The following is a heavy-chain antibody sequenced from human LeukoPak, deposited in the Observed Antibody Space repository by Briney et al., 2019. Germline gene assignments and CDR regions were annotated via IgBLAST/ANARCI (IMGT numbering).Heavy chain of an antibody. CDR1: GGIFSSYA. J-gene: IGHJ4*02. V-gene: IGHV1-69*04. CDR3: ARDSPPYYFDY. Sequence: GSSVYLSCKASGGIFSSYAISWVRQAPGQGLEWMGRIIPILGIANYAQKFQGRVTITADKSTSTAYMDLSSLRSEDTAVYYCARDSPPYYFDYWGQGTLVTVSS. CDR2: IIPILGIA.